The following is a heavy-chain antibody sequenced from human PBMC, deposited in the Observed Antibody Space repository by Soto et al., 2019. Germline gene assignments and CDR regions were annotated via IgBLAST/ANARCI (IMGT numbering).Heavy chain of an antibody. D-gene: IGHD1-7*01. CDR2: INPNSGGT. CDR3: AREDRGITGTMFADY. Sequence: GASVKVSCKASGYTFTVYYMHWVRQAPGQGLEWMGWINPNSGGTNYAQKFQGRVTMTRDTSISTAYMELSRLRSDDTAVYYCAREDRGITGTMFADYWGQGTLVTVSS. J-gene: IGHJ4*02. CDR1: GYTFTVYY. V-gene: IGHV1-2*02.